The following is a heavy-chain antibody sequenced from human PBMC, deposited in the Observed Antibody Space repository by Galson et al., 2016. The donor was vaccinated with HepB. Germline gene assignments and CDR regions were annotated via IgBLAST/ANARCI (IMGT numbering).Heavy chain of an antibody. D-gene: IGHD4-17*01. V-gene: IGHV3-7*03. J-gene: IGHJ5*02. CDR2: IKQDGSEK. Sequence: SLRLSCATSGFTFSSYWMTWVRQAPGKGLEWVANIKQDGSEKYYVDSVEARFTISRDNAKNSLYLQMNNLRGEDTAVYYCAAASLGTGYGESWFDPWGQGTLVTVSS. CDR1: GFTFSSYW. CDR3: AAASLGTGYGESWFDP.